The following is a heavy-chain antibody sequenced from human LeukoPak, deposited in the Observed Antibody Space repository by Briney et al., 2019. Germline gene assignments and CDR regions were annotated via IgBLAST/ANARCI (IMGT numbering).Heavy chain of an antibody. V-gene: IGHV4-59*01. J-gene: IGHJ6*02. CDR3: ARARGSRSYYYYGMDV. Sequence: SETLSLTCTVSGGSISSYYWSWIRQPPGKGLEWIGYIYYSGSTNYNPSLKSRVTISVDTSKNQFSLKLSSVTAADTAVYYCARARGSRSYYYYGMDVWGQGTTVIVSS. D-gene: IGHD3-10*01. CDR2: IYYSGST. CDR1: GGSISSYY.